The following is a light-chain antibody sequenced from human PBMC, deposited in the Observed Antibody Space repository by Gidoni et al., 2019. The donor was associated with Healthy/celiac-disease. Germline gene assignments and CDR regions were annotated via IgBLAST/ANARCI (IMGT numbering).Light chain of an antibody. V-gene: IGLV2-14*01. CDR3: SSYTSSSTYV. CDR1: SSDVGGYNY. Sequence: QSALTQPASVSGSPGQSITISCTGTSSDVGGYNYVPWYQQHPGKAPKLMIYDVSNRPSGVSNRFSGSKSGNTASLPISGLQAEDEADYYCSSYTSSSTYVFGTGTKVTVL. CDR2: DVS. J-gene: IGLJ1*01.